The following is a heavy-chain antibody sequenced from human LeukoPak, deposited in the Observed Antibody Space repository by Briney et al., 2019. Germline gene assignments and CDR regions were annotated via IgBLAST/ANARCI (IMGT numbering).Heavy chain of an antibody. V-gene: IGHV3-15*01. J-gene: IGHJ3*02. CDR3: TTEGSLAYSSSWYGDLDAFDI. D-gene: IGHD6-13*01. CDR2: IKSKTDGGTT. Sequence: GGSLRLSCAASGFTFSNAWMSWVRQAPGKGLEWVGRIKSKTDGGTTDYAAPVKGRFTISRDDPKNTLYLQMNSLKTEDTAVYYCTTEGSLAYSSSWYGDLDAFDIWGQGTMVTVSS. CDR1: GFTFSNAW.